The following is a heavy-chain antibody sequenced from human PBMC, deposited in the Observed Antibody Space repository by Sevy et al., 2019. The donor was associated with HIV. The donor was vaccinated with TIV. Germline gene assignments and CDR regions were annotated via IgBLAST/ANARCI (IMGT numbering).Heavy chain of an antibody. J-gene: IGHJ6*02. CDR2: IESGGSK. Sequence: GGSLRLSCEASGFTVSGNYMAWVRLAPGKGLEWVSLIESGGSKYYADPVKGRFTSSRDNAKKTLYLKMNPLRPEDTADYFCARDGYYDASGYYYYYYGMDVWGQGTTVTVSS. CDR1: GFTVSGNY. V-gene: IGHV3-66*01. CDR3: ARDGYYDASGYYYYYYGMDV. D-gene: IGHD3-22*01.